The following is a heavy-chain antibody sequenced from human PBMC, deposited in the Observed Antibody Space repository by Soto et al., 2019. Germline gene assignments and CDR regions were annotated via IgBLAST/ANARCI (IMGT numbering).Heavy chain of an antibody. CDR2: IYHSGST. V-gene: IGHV4-4*02. CDR3: AIGEGSIAVAGGHTGDVFDI. D-gene: IGHD6-19*01. J-gene: IGHJ3*02. CDR1: SGSISSSNW. Sequence: SETLSLTCAVSSGSISSSNWWSWVRQPPGKGRKWIGEIYHSGSTNYTPSLKSRVTISVDKSKNQFSLELGFGTAADTAVYYCAIGEGSIAVAGGHTGDVFDIWGQGTMVTVSS.